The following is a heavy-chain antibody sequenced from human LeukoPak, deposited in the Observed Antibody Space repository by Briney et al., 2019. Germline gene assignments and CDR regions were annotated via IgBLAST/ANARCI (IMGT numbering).Heavy chain of an antibody. CDR1: GGTFSSYA. CDR3: ARGGWSYYFDY. CDR2: IIPTFGTA. J-gene: IGHJ4*02. V-gene: IGHV1-69*06. Sequence: SVKVSCKASGGTFSSYAISWVREAPGQGLEWMGGIIPTFGTANYSQKFQGRVTITADKSTSTAYMELSSLRSEDTAVYYCARGGWSYYFDYWGQGTLVTVSS.